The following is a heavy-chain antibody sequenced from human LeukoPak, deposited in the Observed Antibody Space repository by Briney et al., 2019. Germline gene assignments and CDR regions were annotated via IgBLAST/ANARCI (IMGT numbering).Heavy chain of an antibody. Sequence: SETLSLTCAVYGGSFSGYYWSWIRQPPGKGLEWIGEINHSGSTNYNPSLKSRVTISVDTSKDQFSLKLSSVTAADTAVYYCARGNYEWGYCYYGMDVWGQGTTVTVSS. J-gene: IGHJ6*02. D-gene: IGHD1-26*01. CDR2: INHSGST. CDR1: GGSFSGYY. CDR3: ARGNYEWGYCYYGMDV. V-gene: IGHV4-34*01.